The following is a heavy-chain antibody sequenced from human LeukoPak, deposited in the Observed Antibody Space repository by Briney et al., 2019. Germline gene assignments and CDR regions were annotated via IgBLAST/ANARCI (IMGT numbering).Heavy chain of an antibody. D-gene: IGHD3-22*01. V-gene: IGHV4-4*09. CDR3: ARGSDSSGYSY. J-gene: IGHJ4*02. Sequence: PSETLSLTCTVSGGAISSYYWSWIRQPPGKGLEWIGYIYTSGSTNYNPSLKSRVTISVDTSKNQFSLKLSSVTAADTAVYYCARGSDSSGYSYWGQGTLVTVSS. CDR1: GGAISSYY. CDR2: IYTSGST.